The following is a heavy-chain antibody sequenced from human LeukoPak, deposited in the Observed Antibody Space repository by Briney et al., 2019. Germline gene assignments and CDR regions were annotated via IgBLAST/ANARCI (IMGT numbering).Heavy chain of an antibody. D-gene: IGHD3-22*01. V-gene: IGHV3-7*01. Sequence: GGSLRLSCAASGFTFSSYWMSWVRQAPGKGLEWVANIKRDGSDKYYVDSVKGRFTISRDNAKDSLYLQMNSLRAEDTAVYYCARDLDYYDNSGYLRGCVVWGQGTLVSVSS. CDR3: ARDLDYYDNSGYLRGCVV. CDR1: GFTFSSYW. J-gene: IGHJ4*02. CDR2: IKRDGSDK.